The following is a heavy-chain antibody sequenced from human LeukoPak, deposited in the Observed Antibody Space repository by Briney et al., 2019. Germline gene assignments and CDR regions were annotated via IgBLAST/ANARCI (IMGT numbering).Heavy chain of an antibody. Sequence: ASVKVSCKASGHTFNSYYVHWVRQAPGQGLEWMGIINPSGGSTSYAQQFQGRVTMTRDTSTSTVYMELSSLRSEDTAVYYCARRSHDLCLDNWGQGTLVTVSS. D-gene: IGHD2-2*01. CDR3: ARRSHDLCLDN. J-gene: IGHJ4*02. CDR1: GHTFNSYY. V-gene: IGHV1-46*02. CDR2: INPSGGST.